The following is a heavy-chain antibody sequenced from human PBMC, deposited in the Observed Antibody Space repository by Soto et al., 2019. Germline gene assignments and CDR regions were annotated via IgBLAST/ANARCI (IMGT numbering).Heavy chain of an antibody. CDR3: ARQGRPGYCTGGNCYPTFDI. Sequence: SETLSLTCTVAGSSMSSSAYYWGWIRQPPGKGLEWIGSVYYTGITDYKSSLESRVSMSADTSKNQFSLRLTSLSAADTAIYFCARQGRPGYCTGGNCYPTFDIWGPGTMVTVSS. CDR2: VYYTGIT. V-gene: IGHV4-39*01. D-gene: IGHD2-15*01. CDR1: GSSMSSSAYY. J-gene: IGHJ3*02.